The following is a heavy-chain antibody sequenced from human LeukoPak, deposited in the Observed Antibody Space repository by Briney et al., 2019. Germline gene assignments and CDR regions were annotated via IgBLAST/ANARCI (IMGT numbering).Heavy chain of an antibody. CDR1: GGSFSGYY. Sequence: SETLSLTCAVYGGSFSGYYWSWIRQPPGKGLEWIGEINHSGSTNYNPSLKSRVTISVDTSKNQFSLKLSSVTAADTAVYYCARGSLSGELSLLFHYYGMDVWGQGTTVTVSS. CDR3: ARGSLSGELSLLFHYYGMDV. CDR2: INHSGST. V-gene: IGHV4-34*01. D-gene: IGHD3-16*02. J-gene: IGHJ6*02.